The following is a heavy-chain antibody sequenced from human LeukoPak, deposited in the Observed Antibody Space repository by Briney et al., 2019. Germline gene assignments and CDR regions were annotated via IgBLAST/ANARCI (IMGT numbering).Heavy chain of an antibody. J-gene: IGHJ5*02. CDR2: ISSSSSYI. CDR1: GFTFSSYS. D-gene: IGHD3-3*01. Sequence: GGSLRLSCAASGFTFSSYSMNWVRQAPGKGLEWVSSISSSSSYIYYADSVKGRFTISRDNAKNSLYLQMNSLRAEDTAVYYCAKDLKLRAISINWFDPWGQGTLVTVSS. CDR3: AKDLKLRAISINWFDP. V-gene: IGHV3-21*01.